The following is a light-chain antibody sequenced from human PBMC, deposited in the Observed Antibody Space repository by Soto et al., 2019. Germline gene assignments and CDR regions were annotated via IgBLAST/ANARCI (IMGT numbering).Light chain of an antibody. CDR3: QQYGSTPLT. Sequence: EIVLTQSPGTLSLSPGERATLSCRASQSVGNNNLAWYPQKPGQAPRFLIYDASSRATGIPDRFSGSGSGTDFTLTISRLEPEDFAVYYCQQYGSTPLTFGGGTKVEIK. V-gene: IGKV3-20*01. CDR2: DAS. CDR1: QSVGNNN. J-gene: IGKJ4*01.